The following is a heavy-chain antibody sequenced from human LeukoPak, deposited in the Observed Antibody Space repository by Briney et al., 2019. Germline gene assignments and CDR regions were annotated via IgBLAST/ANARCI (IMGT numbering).Heavy chain of an antibody. D-gene: IGHD1-26*01. CDR3: ARDAVVGATGNWFDP. J-gene: IGHJ5*02. CDR1: VYTITSLG. V-gene: IGHV1-18*01. Sequence: ASVKVSCKVSVYTITSLGISWVRHAPGQGREWIGWIGAYNGNTNYAQKLQGTVTMTTDTSTSTAYMELRSLRSADTAVYSCARDAVVGATGNWFDPWGQGTLVTVSS. CDR2: IGAYNGNT.